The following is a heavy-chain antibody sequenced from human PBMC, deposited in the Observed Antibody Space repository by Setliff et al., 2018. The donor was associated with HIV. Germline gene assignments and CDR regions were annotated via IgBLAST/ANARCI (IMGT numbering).Heavy chain of an antibody. CDR3: ARRGLDITLVDAFDI. J-gene: IGHJ3*02. Sequence: LSLTCTVSGGSMRSTTYYWGWVRQPPGKGLEWIGNVHFSGTTYYNPSLKSRVTISVDPSQNQFSLRLISVTAADAAMYYCARRGLDITLVDAFDIWGQGTMVTVSS. V-gene: IGHV4-39*01. CDR2: VHFSGTT. D-gene: IGHD1-20*01. CDR1: GGSMRSTTYY.